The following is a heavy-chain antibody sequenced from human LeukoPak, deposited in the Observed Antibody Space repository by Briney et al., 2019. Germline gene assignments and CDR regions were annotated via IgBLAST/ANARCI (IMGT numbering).Heavy chain of an antibody. D-gene: IGHD5-12*01. CDR1: GFTFSSYG. CDR3: AREKSGYGQDDAFDI. CDR2: ISSSSSYI. Sequence: GGSLRLSCAASGFTFSSYGMHWVRQAPGKGLEWVSSISSSSSYIYYADSVKGRFTISRDNAKNTLYLQMGSLRAEDMAVYYCAREKSGYGQDDAFDIWGQGTMVTVSS. J-gene: IGHJ3*02. V-gene: IGHV3-21*01.